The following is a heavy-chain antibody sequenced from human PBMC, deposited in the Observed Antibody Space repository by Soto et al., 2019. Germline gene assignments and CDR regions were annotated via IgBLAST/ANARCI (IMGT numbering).Heavy chain of an antibody. D-gene: IGHD3-10*01. J-gene: IGHJ4*02. CDR3: AIVIPELFYFDY. Sequence: ASVKVSCKASGGTFSSYAISWVRQAPGQGLEWMGGIIPIFGTANYAQKFQGRVTITADESTSTAYMELSSLRSEDTAVYYCAIVIPELFYFDYWCQGTLVTVSS. CDR1: GGTFSSYA. V-gene: IGHV1-69*13. CDR2: IIPIFGTA.